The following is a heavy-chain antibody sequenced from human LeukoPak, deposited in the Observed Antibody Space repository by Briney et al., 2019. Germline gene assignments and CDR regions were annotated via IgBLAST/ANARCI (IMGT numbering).Heavy chain of an antibody. Sequence: PGGSLRLSCAASGFTFSDYYMSWIRQAPGKGLEWVSYISSSGSTIYYADSVKGRFTISRDNSKNTLYLQMNSLRAEDTAVYYCAKNPGYDSRIFDYWGQGTLVTVSS. J-gene: IGHJ4*02. CDR2: ISSSGSTI. CDR1: GFTFSDYY. V-gene: IGHV3-11*01. CDR3: AKNPGYDSRIFDY. D-gene: IGHD3-22*01.